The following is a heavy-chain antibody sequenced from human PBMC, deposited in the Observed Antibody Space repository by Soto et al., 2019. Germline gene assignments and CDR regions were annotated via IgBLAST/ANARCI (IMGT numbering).Heavy chain of an antibody. V-gene: IGHV3-23*01. CDR3: AKYFPRVDIPTTYYFDS. D-gene: IGHD1-1*01. CDR2: ISGGGRRT. J-gene: IGHJ4*02. CDR1: GFDFSLFA. Sequence: EVQLLQSGGGVVQPGGSLRLSCAASGFDFSLFAMSWVRQAPGKGLEWVSAISGGGRRTFYADSVKGRFTISRDNSNNMVYLQMNSLRVEDTAVYYSAKYFPRVDIPTTYYFDSRGPGRLVTVSS.